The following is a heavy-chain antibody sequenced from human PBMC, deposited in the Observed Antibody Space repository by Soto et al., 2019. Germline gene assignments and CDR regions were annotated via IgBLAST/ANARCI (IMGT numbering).Heavy chain of an antibody. J-gene: IGHJ4*02. CDR3: AKWAYGDYPGWADS. D-gene: IGHD4-17*01. CDR2: ISGSGSST. Sequence: PGGSLRLSCVVSGFTFSNYAMSWVRQAPGKGLEWVSVISGSGSSTHYADSLRGRFTTSRDNSEKTMYLQMNGLRAEDTAVYNCAKWAYGDYPGWADSWGQGTLVTVSS. V-gene: IGHV3-23*01. CDR1: GFTFSNYA.